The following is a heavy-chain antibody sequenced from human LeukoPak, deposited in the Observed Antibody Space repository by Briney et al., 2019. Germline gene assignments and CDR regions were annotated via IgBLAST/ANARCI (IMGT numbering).Heavy chain of an antibody. Sequence: GASVKVSCKAFGYTFTSSGISWGRQAPGQGLEWMGGISGYNGNTNYAQRLQGRVTMTTDPSTSTAYMELRSLRSDDTGVYYCAREKVVTGYYFDYWGQGTLVTVSS. CDR2: ISGYNGNT. CDR1: GYTFTSSG. J-gene: IGHJ4*02. V-gene: IGHV1-18*01. CDR3: AREKVVTGYYFDY. D-gene: IGHD2-15*01.